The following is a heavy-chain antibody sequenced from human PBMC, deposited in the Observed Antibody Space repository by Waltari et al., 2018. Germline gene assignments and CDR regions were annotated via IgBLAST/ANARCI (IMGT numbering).Heavy chain of an antibody. CDR2: IYYSGST. J-gene: IGHJ4*02. V-gene: IGHV4-59*01. CDR3: ASGRAPFDY. CDR1: GDSISSYY. Sequence: QVQLQESGPGLVKPSETLSLTCTVSGDSISSYYWSWIRQPPGKGLEWIGYIYYSGSTNYNPSLKSRVTISVDTSKNQFSLKLSSVTAADTAVYYCASGRAPFDYWGQGTLVTVSS.